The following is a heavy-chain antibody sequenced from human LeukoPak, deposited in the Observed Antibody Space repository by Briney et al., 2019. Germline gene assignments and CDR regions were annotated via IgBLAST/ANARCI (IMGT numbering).Heavy chain of an antibody. D-gene: IGHD1-26*01. CDR3: ARGRSNYYGMDV. J-gene: IGHJ6*02. V-gene: IGHV4-59*01. Sequence: SETLSLTCSVSDGSINSYYWNWIRRPPGKGLEWIGYIYYNGNTNYSPSLKSRVTMSVDTSKNLFSLKVSSATAADTAVYCARGRSNYYGMDVWGQGTLVTVSS. CDR2: IYYNGNT. CDR1: DGSINSYY.